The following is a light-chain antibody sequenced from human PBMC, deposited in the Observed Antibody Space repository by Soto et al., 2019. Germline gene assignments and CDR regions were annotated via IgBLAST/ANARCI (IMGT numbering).Light chain of an antibody. J-gene: IGLJ2*01. CDR3: TSWTTSTTMI. CDR2: DVN. CDR1: SSDIGAYNF. Sequence: ELNQPASGYGSPLQAITISCTGTSSDIGAYNFVSWYQQHPGKAPKLMLYDVNIRPSGVSNRFSGSKSGNTASLTISGLHAEDEADYYCTSWTTSTTMIFGGWT. V-gene: IGLV2-14*03.